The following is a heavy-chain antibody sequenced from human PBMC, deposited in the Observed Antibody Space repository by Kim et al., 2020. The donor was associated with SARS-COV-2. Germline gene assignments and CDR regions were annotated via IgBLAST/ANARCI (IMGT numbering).Heavy chain of an antibody. Sequence: ASVKVSCKASGYTFTSYGISWVRQAPGQGLEWMGWISAYNGNTNYAQKLQGRVTMTTDTSTSTAYMELRSLRSDDTAVYYCARDSNYYDSSGDVPGWFDPWGQGTLVTVSS. J-gene: IGHJ5*02. D-gene: IGHD3-22*01. CDR1: GYTFTSYG. V-gene: IGHV1-18*04. CDR2: ISAYNGNT. CDR3: ARDSNYYDSSGDVPGWFDP.